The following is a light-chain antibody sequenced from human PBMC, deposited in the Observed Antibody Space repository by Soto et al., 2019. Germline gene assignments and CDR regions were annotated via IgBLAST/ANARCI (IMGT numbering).Light chain of an antibody. J-gene: IGLJ2*01. Sequence: QSALTQPASVSGSPGQSITLSCSGTSSDVGGYNYVSWYQQNPGKAPKVMIYDVSSRPSGVSDRFSGSKSGNTASLTISGLQAEDEGDYYCSSYTGSSTLVFGGGTKRTVL. CDR1: SSDVGGYNY. V-gene: IGLV2-14*01. CDR2: DVS. CDR3: SSYTGSSTLV.